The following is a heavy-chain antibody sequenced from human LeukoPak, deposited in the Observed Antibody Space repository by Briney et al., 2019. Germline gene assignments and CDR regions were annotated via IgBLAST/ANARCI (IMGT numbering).Heavy chain of an antibody. CDR3: ASWVPDRGFDY. Sequence: GGSLRLSCAASGFTFNNYAMSWVRQAPGKGLEWVSSISGSGGSTYYADSVKGRFTISRDNSKKTLYLQMNSLRADDAAVYYCASWVPDRGFDYWGQGTLVTVSS. V-gene: IGHV3-23*01. J-gene: IGHJ4*02. D-gene: IGHD3-10*01. CDR2: ISGSGGST. CDR1: GFTFNNYA.